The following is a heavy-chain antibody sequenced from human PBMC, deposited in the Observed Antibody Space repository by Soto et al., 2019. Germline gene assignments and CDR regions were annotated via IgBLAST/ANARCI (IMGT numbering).Heavy chain of an antibody. CDR3: ARQPDYNILTGYLYYFDY. D-gene: IGHD3-9*01. CDR1: VYKFRSYW. V-gene: IGHV5-51*01. J-gene: IGHJ4*01. CDR2: FYPGDSDA. Sequence: PGESLKISCEASVYKFRSYWIGWVRQVPGKGPEWMGFFYPGDSDARYSPSFQDQVTISADKSINTVYLQWNSLKASDTAMYYCARQPDYNILTGYLYYFDYWGQGTLVTVSS.